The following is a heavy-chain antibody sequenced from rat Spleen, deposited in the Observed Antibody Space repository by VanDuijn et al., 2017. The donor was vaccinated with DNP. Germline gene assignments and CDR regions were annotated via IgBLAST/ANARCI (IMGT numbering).Heavy chain of an antibody. J-gene: IGHJ2*01. CDR2: ISTSGDTS. CDR3: ASRAPGDYFYGGYFDY. D-gene: IGHD1-6*01. CDR1: GFTFSDYN. V-gene: IGHV5S23*01. Sequence: EVHLVESGGGLVQPGRSLKLSCAASGFTFSDYNMAWVRQAPKKGLEWVATISTSGDTSYYRDSVRGRFTIFRDIPKSTLYLQMDSLRSEDTATYYCASRAPGDYFYGGYFDYWGQGVMVTVSS.